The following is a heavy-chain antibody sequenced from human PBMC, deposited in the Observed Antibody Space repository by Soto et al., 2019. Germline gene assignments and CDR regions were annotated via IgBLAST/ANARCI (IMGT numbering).Heavy chain of an antibody. Sequence: QITLKESGPTLVKPTQTLTLTCTFSGFSLSTSGVGVGWIRQPPGKALEWVALIYWDDDKRYSPSLKSRLTITKDTSKNHVVLTMTNMDPVDTATYYCAHRGTSYDFWSGYPDYFDYWGQGTLVTVSS. CDR2: IYWDDDK. CDR1: GFSLSTSGVG. V-gene: IGHV2-5*02. J-gene: IGHJ4*02. CDR3: AHRGTSYDFWSGYPDYFDY. D-gene: IGHD3-3*01.